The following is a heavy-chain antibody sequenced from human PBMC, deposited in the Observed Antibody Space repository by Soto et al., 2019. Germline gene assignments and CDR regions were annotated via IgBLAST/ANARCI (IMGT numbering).Heavy chain of an antibody. CDR1: GYTFTGYY. CDR2: INPNSGGT. D-gene: IGHD6-13*01. V-gene: IGHV1-2*02. CDR3: ARDFRIAAPWGWFDP. J-gene: IGHJ5*02. Sequence: GASVKVSCKASGYTFTGYYMHCVRQAPGQGLEWMGWINPNSGGTNYAQKFQGRVTMTRDTSISTAYMELSRLRSDDMAVYYCARDFRIAAPWGWFDPWGQGTLVTVSS.